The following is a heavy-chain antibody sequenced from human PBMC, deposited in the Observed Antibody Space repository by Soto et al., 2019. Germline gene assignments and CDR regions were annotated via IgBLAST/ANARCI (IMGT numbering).Heavy chain of an antibody. CDR3: GRDLYFTSPSVTDCDDGFDV. Sequence: QDQLVQSGPEVKKPGASVKVSCKASGYTFSNYGVSWVRQAPGQGLEWMGWISTNDGRTNFARKFQGRVTMTTDRPTATVYMELSSLRTEDTAIYYCGRDLYFTSPSVTDCDDGFDVWGQGTMVTVSS. V-gene: IGHV1-18*01. CDR2: ISTNDGRT. J-gene: IGHJ3*01. D-gene: IGHD2-21*01. CDR1: GYTFSNYG.